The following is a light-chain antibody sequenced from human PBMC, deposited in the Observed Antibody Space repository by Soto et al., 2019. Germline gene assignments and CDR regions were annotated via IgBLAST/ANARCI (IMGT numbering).Light chain of an antibody. V-gene: IGKV1-27*01. Sequence: DIQMTQSPSSLSASVGDRVTITCRASQGIANNLAWYQQKPGKVPKLLIYAASALQPGVPSRFSGSGSGTDFTLSISSLQPEHVATYYCQNYNSASFTFGGSTKVEI. CDR1: QGIANN. J-gene: IGKJ4*01. CDR2: AAS. CDR3: QNYNSASFT.